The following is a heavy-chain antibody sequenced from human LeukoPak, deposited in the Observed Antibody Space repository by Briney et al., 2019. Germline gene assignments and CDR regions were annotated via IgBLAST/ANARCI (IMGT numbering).Heavy chain of an antibody. CDR3: ARRFTKDGYYYDSRGPHDAFDI. CDR1: GFTFSNYA. V-gene: IGHV3-23*01. Sequence: PGGSLRLSCAASGFTFSNYAMSWVRQAPGKGLEWVSTISGSGGNAYYTDSVKGRFTISRDNSKNTLYLQMNSLRAEDTAVYYCARRFTKDGYYYDSRGPHDAFDIWGQGTMVTVSS. D-gene: IGHD3-22*01. J-gene: IGHJ3*02. CDR2: ISGSGGNA.